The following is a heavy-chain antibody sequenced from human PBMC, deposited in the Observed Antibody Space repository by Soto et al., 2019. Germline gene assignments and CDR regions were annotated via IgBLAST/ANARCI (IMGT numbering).Heavy chain of an antibody. Sequence: SETLSLTCTVSGGSISSYYWSWIRQPPGKGLEWIGYIYYSGSTNYNPSLKSRVTISVDTSKNQFSLKLSSVTAADTAVYYCARVGTKDSFYYYGLDVWGPGTTVTVSS. V-gene: IGHV4-59*01. CDR1: GGSISSYY. J-gene: IGHJ6*02. CDR2: IYYSGST. D-gene: IGHD7-27*01. CDR3: ARVGTKDSFYYYGLDV.